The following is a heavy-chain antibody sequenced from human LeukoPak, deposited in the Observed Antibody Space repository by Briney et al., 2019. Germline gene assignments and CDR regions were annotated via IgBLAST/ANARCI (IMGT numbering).Heavy chain of an antibody. CDR1: GGSISSYY. D-gene: IGHD6-13*01. CDR3: ARHHQAIAAAGDYYYYGMDV. V-gene: IGHV4-59*08. CDR2: IYYSGST. Sequence: SETLSLTCTVSGGSISSYYWSWIRQPPGKGLEWIGYIYYSGSTNYNPSLKSRVTISVDTSKNQFSLKLSSVTAADTAVYYCARHHQAIAAAGDYYYYGMDVWGQGTTVTVSS. J-gene: IGHJ6*02.